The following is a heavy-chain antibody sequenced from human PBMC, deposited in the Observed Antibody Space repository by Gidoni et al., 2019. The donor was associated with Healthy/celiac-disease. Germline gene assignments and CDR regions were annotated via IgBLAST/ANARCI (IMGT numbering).Heavy chain of an antibody. V-gene: IGHV4-59*01. CDR2: IYYSGST. D-gene: IGHD6-13*01. CDR3: ARIRIAAAGHWYFDL. Sequence: QVQLQESGPGLVKPSETLSLTCTVSGGSISSYYWSWIRQPPGKGLEWIGYIYYSGSTNYNPSLKSRVTISVDTSKNQFSLKLSSVTAADTAVYYCARIRIAAAGHWYFDLWGRGTLVTVSS. CDR1: GGSISSYY. J-gene: IGHJ2*01.